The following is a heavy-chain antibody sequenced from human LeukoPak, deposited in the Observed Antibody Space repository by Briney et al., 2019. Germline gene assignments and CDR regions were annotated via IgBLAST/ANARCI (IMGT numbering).Heavy chain of an antibody. J-gene: IGHJ3*02. CDR2: ISSSSSYI. CDR1: GFTFSSYS. D-gene: IGHD3-10*01. CDR3: AKDLVTMVREPGGAFDI. Sequence: GGSLRLSCAASGFTFSSYSMNWVRQAPGKGLEWVSSISSSSSYIYYADSVKGRFTISRDHSKNTLYLQMNSLRAEDTAVYYCAKDLVTMVREPGGAFDIWGQGTMVTVSS. V-gene: IGHV3-21*01.